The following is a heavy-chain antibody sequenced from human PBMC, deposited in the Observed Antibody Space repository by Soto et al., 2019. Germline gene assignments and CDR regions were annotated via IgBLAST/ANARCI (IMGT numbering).Heavy chain of an antibody. Sequence: TLSVTCTVSGGSSSSGGYYWSWILQHPGKGLEWIGYIYYSGSTYYNPSLKSRVTISVDTSKNQFSLKLSSVTAADTAVYYCARQRRIPTLSYYYGMDVWGQGTTVTVSS. CDR3: ARQRRIPTLSYYYGMDV. J-gene: IGHJ6*02. CDR2: IYYSGST. CDR1: GGSSSSGGYY. V-gene: IGHV4-31*03. D-gene: IGHD4-17*01.